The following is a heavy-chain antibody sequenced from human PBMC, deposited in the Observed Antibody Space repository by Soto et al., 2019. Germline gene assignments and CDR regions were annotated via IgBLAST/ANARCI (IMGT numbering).Heavy chain of an antibody. CDR2: INPSGGST. J-gene: IGHJ4*02. D-gene: IGHD3-22*01. CDR1: GYTFTSYC. V-gene: IGHV1-46*01. CDR3: VRDRRDYDSRGSRYYSDV. Sequence: ASVNVSCKASGYTFTSYCMHWVRQAPGQGLEWMGIINPSGGSTSYAQKFQGRVTITRDTSTSTVYRELGGLRSEDTAVSYCVRDRRDYDSRGSRYYSDVWGQGTLVTVSS.